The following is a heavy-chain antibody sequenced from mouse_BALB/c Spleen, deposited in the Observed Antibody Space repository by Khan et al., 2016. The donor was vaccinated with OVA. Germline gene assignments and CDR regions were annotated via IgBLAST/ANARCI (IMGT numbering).Heavy chain of an antibody. V-gene: IGHV5-17*02. D-gene: IGHD1-1*01. CDR2: ISGDSNTI. J-gene: IGHJ2*01. CDR3: ARSYFYGYYFDQ. CDR1: GFTFSSFG. Sequence: EVQLVESGGGLVQPGGSRKLSCVASGFTFSSFGMHWVRRAPEKGLEWVAYISGDSNTIYYTDTVMGRFTISRDNPKNTLFLQMTSLRSEDMAMYYCARSYFYGYYFDQWGQGTTLTVSS.